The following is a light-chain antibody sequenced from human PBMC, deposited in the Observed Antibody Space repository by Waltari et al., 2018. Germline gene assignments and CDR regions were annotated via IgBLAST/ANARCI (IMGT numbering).Light chain of an antibody. CDR1: SSNIGAPYD. V-gene: IGLV1-40*01. J-gene: IGLJ6*01. CDR3: QSYDISLSGSV. Sequence: QSVLTQPPSVSGAPGQRVTISCTGSSSNIGAPYDVHWYQQLPGTAPKLVIYANANRPSGVPDRFAGSKSGTSASLAITGLQAEDEADYYCQSYDISLSGSVFGSGTKVTVL. CDR2: ANA.